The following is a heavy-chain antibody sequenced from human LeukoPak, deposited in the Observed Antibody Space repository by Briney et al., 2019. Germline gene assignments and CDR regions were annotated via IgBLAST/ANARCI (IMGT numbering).Heavy chain of an antibody. CDR2: IRYDGTNK. Sequence: GGSLGLSCVASVFTFRSFAMHWVRQAPGKGLDWVAFIRYDGTNKYYADSVKGRFTISRDNAKNTLYLQMNSLSDEDTAVYYCAKLSLDGSGSNFDYWGQGTLVTVSS. CDR3: AKLSLDGSGSNFDY. V-gene: IGHV3-30*02. CDR1: VFTFRSFA. J-gene: IGHJ4*02. D-gene: IGHD3-10*01.